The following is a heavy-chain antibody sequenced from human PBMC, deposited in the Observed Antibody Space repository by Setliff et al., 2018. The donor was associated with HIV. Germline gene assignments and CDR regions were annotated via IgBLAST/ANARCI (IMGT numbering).Heavy chain of an antibody. CDR1: GFTFSSYW. J-gene: IGHJ2*01. D-gene: IGHD5-18*01. CDR3: ARDVKGYIYGSTYWYFDL. CDR2: INSDGSST. Sequence: LRLSCAASGFTFSSYWMYWVRQAPGKGLVWVSRINSDGSSTSYADSVKGRFTISRDNAKSTLFLQMNSLRAEDTAVYYCARDVKGYIYGSTYWYFDLWGRGTLVTVSS. V-gene: IGHV3-74*01.